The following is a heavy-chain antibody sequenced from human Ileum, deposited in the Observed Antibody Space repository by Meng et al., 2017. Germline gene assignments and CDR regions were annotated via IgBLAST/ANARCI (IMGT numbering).Heavy chain of an antibody. CDR2: TNPNSGGT. CDR1: GYTFTGYY. J-gene: IGHJ3*02. Sequence: QVQLVQSGAEAKKPGASVKVSCKAAGYTFTGYYMHWVRQAHGQGLEWMGRTNPNSGGTKDAQKFQGRVTLTRDTSISTAYMELSRLRSDETALYYCARDEGSTDSFDIWGQGTLVTVSS. V-gene: IGHV1-2*06. CDR3: ARDEGSTDSFDI. D-gene: IGHD2-2*01.